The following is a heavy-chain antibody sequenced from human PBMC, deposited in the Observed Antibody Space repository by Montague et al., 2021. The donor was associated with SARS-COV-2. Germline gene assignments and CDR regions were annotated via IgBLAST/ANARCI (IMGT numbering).Heavy chain of an antibody. CDR1: GDSVSSNSGA. CDR2: TYYRSKWYV. J-gene: IGHJ5*02. Sequence: CAISGDSVSSNSGAWNWTRLSPSRGLEWLGRTYYRSKWYVDYAGSVRSRITINPDTSKNQFSLQMSSVTPDDTAVYYCARSKLLRSGYSSGWYGPDWFDPWGQGTPVTVSS. V-gene: IGHV6-1*01. CDR3: ARSKLLRSGYSSGWYGPDWFDP. D-gene: IGHD6-19*01.